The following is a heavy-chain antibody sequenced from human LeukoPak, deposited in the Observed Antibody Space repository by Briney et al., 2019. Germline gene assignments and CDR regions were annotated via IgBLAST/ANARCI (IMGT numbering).Heavy chain of an antibody. CDR1: GFTFSSYG. J-gene: IGHJ4*02. D-gene: IGHD6-13*01. CDR2: ISYDGSNK. CDR3: AFQQQLPYYFDY. Sequence: GGSLRLSCAASGFTFSSYGMHWVRQAPGKGLEWVAVISYDGSNKYYADSVKGRFTISRDNSKNTLYLQMNSLRAEDTAVYYCAFQQQLPYYFDYWGQGTLVTVSS. V-gene: IGHV3-30*03.